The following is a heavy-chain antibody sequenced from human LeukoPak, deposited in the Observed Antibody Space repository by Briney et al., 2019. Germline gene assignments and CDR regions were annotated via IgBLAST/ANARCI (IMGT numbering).Heavy chain of an antibody. J-gene: IGHJ4*02. CDR2: INGDERKQ. V-gene: IGHV3-7*01. CDR3: ARGGQAFDY. Sequence: GGSLRLSCTTSGFTFGNFWMTWVRQAPGRWPEWVANINGDERKQYYVDSVKGRFTISRDNVKNSVHLEMNNLRPEDTAVYYCARGGQAFDYWGQGVLVTVSS. D-gene: IGHD6-25*01. CDR1: GFTFGNFW.